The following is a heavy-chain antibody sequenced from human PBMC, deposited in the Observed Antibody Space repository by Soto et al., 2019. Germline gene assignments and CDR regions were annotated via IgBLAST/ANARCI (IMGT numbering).Heavy chain of an antibody. CDR2: IKQDGSEK. Sequence: EVQLVESGGGLVQPGGSLRLSCAASGFTFSSYWMSWVRQAPGKGLEWVANIKQDGSEKYYVDSVKGRFTISRDNAKNSLYLQMNSLRAEDTAVYYCAILWGDNQYYYDSSGYYHFDYWGQGTLVTVSS. V-gene: IGHV3-7*01. CDR1: GFTFSSYW. CDR3: AILWGDNQYYYDSSGYYHFDY. J-gene: IGHJ4*02. D-gene: IGHD3-22*01.